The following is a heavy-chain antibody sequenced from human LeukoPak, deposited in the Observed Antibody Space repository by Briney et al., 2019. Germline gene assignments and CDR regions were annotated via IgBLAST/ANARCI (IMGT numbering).Heavy chain of an antibody. CDR3: ARRSTDYYDSSGYFPFDY. V-gene: IGHV4-39*07. CDR1: GGSISSSSYY. CDR2: IYYSGST. Sequence: SETLSLTCTVFGGSISSSSYYWGWIRQPPGKGLEWIGSIYYSGSTYYNPSLKSRVTISVDTSKNQFSLKLSSVTAADTAVYCCARRSTDYYDSSGYFPFDYWGQGTLVTVSS. J-gene: IGHJ4*02. D-gene: IGHD3-22*01.